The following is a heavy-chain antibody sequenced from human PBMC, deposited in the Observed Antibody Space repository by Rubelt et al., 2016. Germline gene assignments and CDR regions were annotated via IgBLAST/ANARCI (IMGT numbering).Heavy chain of an antibody. V-gene: IGHV3-33*01. J-gene: IGHJ4*02. CDR2: IWYDGSNK. CDR3: ARLLIDSSGWYMLDY. D-gene: IGHD6-19*01. Sequence: QVQLVESGGGVVQPGRSLRLSCAASGFTFSSYGMHWVRQAPGKGLEWVAVIWYDGSNKYYADSVKGRFTSTGDNSKDTLDLQMNSLRAEDTAVYYCARLLIDSSGWYMLDYWGQGTLVTVSS. CDR1: GFTFSSYG.